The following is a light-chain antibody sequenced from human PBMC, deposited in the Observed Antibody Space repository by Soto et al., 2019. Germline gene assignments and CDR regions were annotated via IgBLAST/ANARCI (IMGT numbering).Light chain of an antibody. CDR1: QSVSSN. Sequence: IVMTQSPATLSVSPGERYTLSCRASQSVSSNLAWYQQIAGQAPRLRIYVASSSATGIPARFSGSGSGTEVTLTISSLESEDFAVYYCQQYIDWPPTFGQGTKV. CDR2: VAS. J-gene: IGKJ1*01. CDR3: QQYIDWPPT. V-gene: IGKV3-15*01.